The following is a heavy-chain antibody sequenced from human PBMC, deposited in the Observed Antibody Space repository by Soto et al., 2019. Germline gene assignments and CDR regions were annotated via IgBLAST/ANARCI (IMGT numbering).Heavy chain of an antibody. CDR2: INHSGST. CDR1: GGSFSGYY. CDR3: ARYRGSGSYHFDY. J-gene: IGHJ4*02. D-gene: IGHD3-10*01. Sequence: SETLSLTCAVYGGSFSGYYWSWIRQPPGKGLEWIGEINHSGSTNYNPSLKSRVTISVDTSKNQFSLKLSSVTAADTAVYYCARYRGSGSYHFDYWGQGTLVTVSS. V-gene: IGHV4-34*01.